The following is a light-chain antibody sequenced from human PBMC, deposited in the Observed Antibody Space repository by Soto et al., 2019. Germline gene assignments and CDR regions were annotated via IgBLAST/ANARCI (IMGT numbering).Light chain of an antibody. CDR1: SSDVGGYKY. J-gene: IGLJ1*01. CDR3: SSYTTSNTRQIV. Sequence: QSALTQPASVSWSPGQSITISCTGTSSDVGGYKYVSWYQHHPGKAPKLMIYDVSNRPSVVSNRFSGSKSGNTASLTISGLQPEDEADYYCSSYTTSNTRQIVFGTGTKVTVL. CDR2: DVS. V-gene: IGLV2-14*03.